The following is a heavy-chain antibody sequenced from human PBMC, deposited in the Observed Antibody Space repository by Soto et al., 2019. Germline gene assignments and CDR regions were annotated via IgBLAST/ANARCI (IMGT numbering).Heavy chain of an antibody. D-gene: IGHD6-13*01. V-gene: IGHV4-38-2*02. CDR2: ISHSGST. CDR3: AREIAAAGRRLVDY. J-gene: IGHJ4*02. Sequence: SETLSLTCAVSGYSISSCYYWGWIRPPPGRGLEWIGSISHSGSTYYNPSLKSRVTISVDTSKNQFSLKLSSVTAADTAVYYCAREIAAAGRRLVDYWGQGTLVTVS. CDR1: GYSISSCYY.